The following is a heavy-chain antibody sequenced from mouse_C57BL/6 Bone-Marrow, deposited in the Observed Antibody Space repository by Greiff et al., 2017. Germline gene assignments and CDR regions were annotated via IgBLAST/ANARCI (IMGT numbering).Heavy chain of an antibody. J-gene: IGHJ4*01. D-gene: IGHD2-3*01. V-gene: IGHV5-6*01. CDR2: ISSGGSYT. CDR1: GFPFSSYG. Sequence: EVQLQQSGGDLVKPGGSLKLSCAASGFPFSSYGMSWVRQTPDKRLEWVATISSGGSYTYYPDSVKGRFTISRDNAKNTLYLQMSSLKSEDTAMYYCARQNGYYGAMDYWGQGTSVTVSS. CDR3: ARQNGYYGAMDY.